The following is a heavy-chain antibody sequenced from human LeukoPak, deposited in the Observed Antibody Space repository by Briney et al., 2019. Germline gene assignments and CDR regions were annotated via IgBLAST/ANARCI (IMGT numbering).Heavy chain of an antibody. D-gene: IGHD3-10*01. Sequence: GGSLRLSCAASGFTVSSNYMTWVRQAPGKGLEWVSSINNSGGSTYYADSVKGRFTISRDNSKNTLYLQMNSLRAEDTAVYYCAKDHRRRVTSDAFDIWGQGTMVTVSS. J-gene: IGHJ3*02. CDR2: INNSGGST. V-gene: IGHV3-23*01. CDR3: AKDHRRRVTSDAFDI. CDR1: GFTVSSNY.